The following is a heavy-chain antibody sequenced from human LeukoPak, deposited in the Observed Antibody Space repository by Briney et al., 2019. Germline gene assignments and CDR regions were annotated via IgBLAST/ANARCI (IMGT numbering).Heavy chain of an antibody. J-gene: IGHJ4*02. CDR3: AGDGSGPYYFDY. CDR2: IYYSGST. V-gene: IGHV4-31*03. D-gene: IGHD3-10*01. CDR1: GSSISSGGYY. Sequence: SETLSLTCTVSGSSISSGGYYWSWIRQHPGKGLEWIGYIYYSGSTYYNPSLKSRVTISVDTSKNQFSLKLSSVTAADTAVYYCAGDGSGPYYFDYWGQGTLVTVSS.